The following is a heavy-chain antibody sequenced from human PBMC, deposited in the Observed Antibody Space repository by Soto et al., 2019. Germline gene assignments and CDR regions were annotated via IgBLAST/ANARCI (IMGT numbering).Heavy chain of an antibody. CDR3: ARDQGIDDGDYWPIDY. Sequence: QVQLVESGGGVVQPGRSLRLSCAASGFTFSSYGMHWVRQAPGKGLEWVAVIWYDGSNKYYADSVKGRFTISRDNSKNTLYLQMNSLRAEDTAVYYCARDQGIDDGDYWPIDYWGQGTLVTVSS. V-gene: IGHV3-33*01. J-gene: IGHJ4*02. D-gene: IGHD4-17*01. CDR1: GFTFSSYG. CDR2: IWYDGSNK.